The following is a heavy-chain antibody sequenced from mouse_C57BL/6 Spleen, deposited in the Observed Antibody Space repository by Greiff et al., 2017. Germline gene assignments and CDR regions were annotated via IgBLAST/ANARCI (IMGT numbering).Heavy chain of an antibody. V-gene: IGHV1-55*01. Sequence: VQLQQPGAELVKPGASVKMSCKASGYTFTSYWITWVKQRPGQGLEWIGDIYPASGSTNYNQKFKSKATLTVDTSSSPAYMQLSSLTSEDSAVYYGARSYDYGSSSRCWCAYWGQGTLVTVSA. J-gene: IGHJ3*01. D-gene: IGHD1-1*01. CDR1: GYTFTSYW. CDR3: ARSYDYGSSSRCWCAY. CDR2: IYPASGST.